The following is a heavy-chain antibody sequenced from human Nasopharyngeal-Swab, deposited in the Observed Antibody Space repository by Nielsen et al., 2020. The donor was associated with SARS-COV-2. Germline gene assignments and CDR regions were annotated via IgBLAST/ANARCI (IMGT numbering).Heavy chain of an antibody. CDR3: AKDKATFCTSSVCYFGMDV. CDR1: GFNFGNFA. V-gene: IGHV3-23*01. Sequence: GESLKIFCAASGFNFGNFAMSWVRQAPGKGLEWVATISADGTSSGISTYYAESVKGRFTISRDSANDILHLQMNSLRAEDSALYYCAKDKATFCTSSVCYFGMDVWGQGTTVTVSS. J-gene: IGHJ6*02. CDR2: ISADGTSSGIST. D-gene: IGHD2-8*01.